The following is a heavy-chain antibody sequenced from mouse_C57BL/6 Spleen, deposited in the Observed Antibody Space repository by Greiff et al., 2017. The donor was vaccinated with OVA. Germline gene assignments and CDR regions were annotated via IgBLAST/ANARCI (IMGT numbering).Heavy chain of an antibody. J-gene: IGHJ3*01. V-gene: IGHV1-63*01. D-gene: IGHD4-1*01. CDR3: ARAGGAY. Sequence: QVHVKQSGAELVRPGTSVKMSCKASGYTFTNYWIGWAKQRPGHGLEWIGDIYPGGGYTNYNEKFKGKATLTADKSSSSAYMQFSSLTSEDSAIYYCARAGGAYWGQGTLVTVSA. CDR2: IYPGGGYT. CDR1: GYTFTNYW.